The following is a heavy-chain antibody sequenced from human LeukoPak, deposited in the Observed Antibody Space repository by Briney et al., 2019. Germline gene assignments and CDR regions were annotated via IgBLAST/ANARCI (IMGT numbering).Heavy chain of an antibody. CDR1: GYTLTGYY. D-gene: IGHD3-22*01. V-gene: IGHV1-2*02. J-gene: IGHJ3*02. CDR2: IDPDSGST. CDR3: AREYYDSSGSKYSFDI. Sequence: ASVKVSCRASGYTLTGYYMHWVRQAPGQGLEWIGCIDPDSGSTKYAQQLQGRVTMTRDTSITTVYMELIRLRSDDTAMYYCAREYYDSSGSKYSFDIWGQGTIVTVSS.